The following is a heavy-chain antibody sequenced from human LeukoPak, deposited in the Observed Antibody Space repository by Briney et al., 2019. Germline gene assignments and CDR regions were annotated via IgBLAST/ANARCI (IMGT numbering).Heavy chain of an antibody. Sequence: PSETLSLTCTVSGGSISSSSYYWGWIRQPPGKGLEWIGSIYYSGSTYYNPSLKSRVTISVDTSKNQFSLKLSSVTAADTAVYYCARLHPLYGDYGGNSDYWGQGTLVTVSS. J-gene: IGHJ4*02. CDR3: ARLHPLYGDYGGNSDY. CDR2: IYYSGST. D-gene: IGHD4-23*01. V-gene: IGHV4-39*01. CDR1: GGSISSSSYY.